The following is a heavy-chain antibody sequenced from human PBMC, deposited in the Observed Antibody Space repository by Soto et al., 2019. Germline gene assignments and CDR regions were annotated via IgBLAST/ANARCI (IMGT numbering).Heavy chain of an antibody. CDR1: GFTFSGHW. D-gene: IGHD2-2*01. CDR3: AREAGYCSRTSCYRRAFDT. CDR2: XNTDGGSS. Sequence: EVQLVESGGDLIQPGGSLRLSCAASGFTFSGHWMHWVRQVPGKGLEWXXRXNTDGGSSAYADSVKGRFTISRDNAKNTLYLQMNGLRAEDTAVYYCAREAGYCSRTSCYRRAFDTWGQGTTVTVS. J-gene: IGHJ3*02. V-gene: IGHV3-74*03.